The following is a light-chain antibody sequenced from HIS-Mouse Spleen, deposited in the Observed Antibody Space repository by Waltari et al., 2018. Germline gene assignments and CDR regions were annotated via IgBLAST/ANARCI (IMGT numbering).Light chain of an antibody. V-gene: IGLV2-8*01. J-gene: IGLJ2*01. CDR3: SSYAGSNNLV. CDR1: SSDVGGYNY. CDR2: EVS. Sequence: QSALTQPPSASGSPGQSVTISCTGTSSDVGGYNYVSWYQQHPGKAPKLMIYEVSERPSGVPARFSGSKSGNPASLTVSGLQAEDEADYYCSSYAGSNNLVFGGGTKLTVL.